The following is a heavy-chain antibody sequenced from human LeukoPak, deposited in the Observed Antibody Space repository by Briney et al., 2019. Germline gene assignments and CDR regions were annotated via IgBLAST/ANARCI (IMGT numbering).Heavy chain of an antibody. CDR3: ARERFGSGSCPDY. J-gene: IGHJ4*02. CDR1: GITFNA. D-gene: IGHD3-10*01. V-gene: IGHV3-33*01. Sequence: PGTSLRLSCAASGITFNAIHWVRQAPGKGLEWVALTWYDGRNKYYADSVQGRFTISIDNSKNMVYLHMNSLRADDTAVYYCARERFGSGSCPDYWGQGTLVTASS. CDR2: TWYDGRNK.